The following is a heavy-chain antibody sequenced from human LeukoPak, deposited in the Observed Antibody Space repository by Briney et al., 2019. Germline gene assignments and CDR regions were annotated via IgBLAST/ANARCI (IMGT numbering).Heavy chain of an antibody. CDR3: ASTPSYDFWSGKYRAPDY. CDR2: INSDGSST. CDR1: GFTFSSYW. J-gene: IGHJ4*02. D-gene: IGHD3-3*01. V-gene: IGHV3-74*01. Sequence: GGSLRLSCAASGFTFSSYWMHWVRQAPGKGLVWVSRINSDGSSTSYADSEKGRFTISRDNAKNTLYLQMNSLRAEDTAVYYCASTPSYDFWSGKYRAPDYWGQGTLVTVSS.